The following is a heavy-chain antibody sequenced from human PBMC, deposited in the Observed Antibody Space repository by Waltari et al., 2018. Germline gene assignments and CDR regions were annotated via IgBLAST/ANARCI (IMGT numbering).Heavy chain of an antibody. D-gene: IGHD6-13*01. V-gene: IGHV4-34*01. CDR2: INHSGST. CDR1: GGSFSGCY. J-gene: IGHJ6*02. Sequence: QVQLQQWGAGLLKPSETLSLTCAVYGGSFSGCYWSWIRQPPGKGLEWIGEINHSGSTNYNPSLKSRVTISVDTSKNQFSLKLSSVTAADTAVYYCAPTLYSSSWHGDYYYGMDVWGQGTTVTVSS. CDR3: APTLYSSSWHGDYYYGMDV.